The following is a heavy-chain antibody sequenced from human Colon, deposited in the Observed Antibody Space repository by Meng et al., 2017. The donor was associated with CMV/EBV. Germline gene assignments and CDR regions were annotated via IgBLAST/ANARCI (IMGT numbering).Heavy chain of an antibody. CDR1: GGSISSYY. CDR3: ARAQYTYGYWIFDY. V-gene: IGHV4-4*07. CDR2: IYPSGFP. J-gene: IGHJ4*02. D-gene: IGHD5-18*01. Sequence: QVELQGSGPGVVTPSETLSLSCTFSGGSISSYYWSWLRQPAGKGLEWIGRIYPSGFPKYKPSLESRVTMSADTSKNQISLKLTSVTAADTAVYYCARAQYTYGYWIFDYWGQGTLVTVSS.